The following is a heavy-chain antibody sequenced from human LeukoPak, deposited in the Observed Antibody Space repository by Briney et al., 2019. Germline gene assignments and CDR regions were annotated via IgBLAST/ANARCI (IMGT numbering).Heavy chain of an antibody. CDR2: IYYSGST. D-gene: IGHD1-1*01. Sequence: PSETLSLTCTVSGGSISSYYWSWIRQPPGKGLEWIGYIYYSGSTNYNPSLKSRVTISVDTSKNQFSLKLSSVTAADTAVYYCARGGYEPDDAFDIWGQGTMVTVSS. J-gene: IGHJ3*02. CDR1: GGSISSYY. CDR3: ARGGYEPDDAFDI. V-gene: IGHV4-59*01.